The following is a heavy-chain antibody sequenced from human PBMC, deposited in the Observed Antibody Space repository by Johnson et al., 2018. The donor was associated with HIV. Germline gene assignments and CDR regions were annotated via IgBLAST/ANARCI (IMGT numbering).Heavy chain of an antibody. Sequence: QVQLVESGGGVVQPGRSLRLSCAASGFTFSSYAMHWVRQAPGKGLEWVAVISYDGSNKYYADSVKGRFTISRDNSKNTLYLQINSLRAEDTAVYYCARDRYPRRYFDWLFDAFEIWGQGTMVTVSS. J-gene: IGHJ3*02. CDR2: ISYDGSNK. CDR1: GFTFSSYA. CDR3: ARDRYPRRYFDWLFDAFEI. V-gene: IGHV3-30*04. D-gene: IGHD3-9*01.